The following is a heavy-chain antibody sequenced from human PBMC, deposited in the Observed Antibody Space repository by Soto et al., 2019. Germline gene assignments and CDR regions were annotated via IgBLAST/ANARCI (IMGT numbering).Heavy chain of an antibody. Sequence: SETLSLTCTVSGGSISSGGYYWSWIRQHPGKGLEWIGYIYYSGSTYYNPSLKSRVTISVDTSKNQFSLKLSSVTAADTAVYYCARDGSRTPGTTKGAFDIWGQGTMVTVSS. CDR3: ARDGSRTPGTTKGAFDI. D-gene: IGHD1-7*01. J-gene: IGHJ3*02. CDR2: IYYSGST. CDR1: GGSISSGGYY. V-gene: IGHV4-31*03.